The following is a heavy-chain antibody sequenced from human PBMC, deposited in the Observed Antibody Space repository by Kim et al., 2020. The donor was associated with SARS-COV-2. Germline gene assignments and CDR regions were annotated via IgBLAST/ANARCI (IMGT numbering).Heavy chain of an antibody. D-gene: IGHD2-2*01. CDR3: VKVPRFCSGTSCLNFDY. V-gene: IGHV3-23*01. Sequence: SVKGRFTNSRDNSKNTLYVQMNSLRAEDTAVYYCVKVPRFCSGTSCLNFDYWGQGALVRVSS. J-gene: IGHJ4*02.